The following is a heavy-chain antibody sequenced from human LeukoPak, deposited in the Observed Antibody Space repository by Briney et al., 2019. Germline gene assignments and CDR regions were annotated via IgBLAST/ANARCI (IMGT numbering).Heavy chain of an antibody. Sequence: KPGGSLRLSCAASGFTFSDYYMSWISQAPGKGLEWVSYISSSGSTIYYADSVKGRFTISRDNAKNSLYLQMNSLRAEDTAVYYCARIKVPAAPVRYWGQGTLVTVSS. V-gene: IGHV3-11*01. CDR1: GFTFSDYY. D-gene: IGHD2-2*01. J-gene: IGHJ4*02. CDR3: ARIKVPAAPVRY. CDR2: ISSSGSTI.